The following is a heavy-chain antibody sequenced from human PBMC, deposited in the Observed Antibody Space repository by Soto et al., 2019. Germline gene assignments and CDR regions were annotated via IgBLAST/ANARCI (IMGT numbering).Heavy chain of an antibody. CDR1: GDSVSSNSAA. V-gene: IGHV6-1*01. CDR3: AGCNTRSCTSTSCFAPWYFDY. J-gene: IGHJ4*02. D-gene: IGHD2-2*01. CDR2: TYYRSKWYN. Sequence: SQTLSLTCAISGDSVSSNSAAWNWIRQSPSRGLEWLGRTYYRSKWYNDYAVSVKRRITINPDTSKNQFSLQLNSVTPDDTAVYYCAGCNTRSCTSTSCFAPWYFDYWGPGTLVTVSS.